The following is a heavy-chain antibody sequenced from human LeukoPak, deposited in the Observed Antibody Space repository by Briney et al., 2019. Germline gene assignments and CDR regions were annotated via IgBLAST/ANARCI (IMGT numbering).Heavy chain of an antibody. J-gene: IGHJ6*03. CDR3: ARWRGVYYYYYMDV. Sequence: PSETLSLTCAVYGGSFSGYYWSWIRQPPGKGLEWIGEINHSGSTNYNPSLKSRVTISVDTSKNQFSLKLSSVTAADTAVYYCARWRGVYYYYYMDVWGKGTTVTISS. CDR2: INHSGST. CDR1: GGSFSGYY. V-gene: IGHV4-34*01. D-gene: IGHD2-8*01.